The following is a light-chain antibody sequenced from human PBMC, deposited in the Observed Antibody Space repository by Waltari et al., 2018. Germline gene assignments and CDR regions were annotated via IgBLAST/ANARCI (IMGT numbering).Light chain of an antibody. V-gene: IGKV4-1*01. CDR3: QQYITSPVT. CDR1: QTVMYFSNNKDY. J-gene: IGKJ1*01. CDR2: WAS. Sequence: DIVMTQSPDSLAVSLGERATINCKSSQTVMYFSNNKDYLAWYQQKPGQRPKLLIYWASTRESGVPDRFSGSGSATNFTLTINSLQAEDVAVYWCQQYITSPVTFGQGTKVEIK.